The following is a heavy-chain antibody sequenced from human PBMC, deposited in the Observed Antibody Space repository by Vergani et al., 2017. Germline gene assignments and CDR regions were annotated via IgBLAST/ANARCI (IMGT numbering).Heavy chain of an antibody. J-gene: IGHJ4*02. CDR2: ISWNSGSI. Sequence: EVQLVESGGGLVQPGRSLRLSCAASGFTFDDYAMHWVRQAPGKGLEWVSVISWNSGSIGYADSVKGRFSISRDNAKNSLYLQMNSLRAEDTALYYCAGNYGDYGIYYWGQGTLVTVSS. V-gene: IGHV3-9*01. CDR3: AGNYGDYGIYY. D-gene: IGHD4-17*01. CDR1: GFTFDDYA.